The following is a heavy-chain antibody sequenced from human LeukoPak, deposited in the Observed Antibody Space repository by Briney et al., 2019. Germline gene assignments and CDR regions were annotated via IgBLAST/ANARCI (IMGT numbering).Heavy chain of an antibody. V-gene: IGHV3-23*01. CDR1: GFTFSSYA. J-gene: IGHJ3*01. Sequence: GSLRLSCAASGFTFSSYAMSWVRQAPGRGLEWVSAISGSGDDTYYADSMKGRFTVSRDNSKNTLYLHMNSLRAEDTAVYYCAKNSYSGTVSLWDFWGQGTMVTVSS. CDR3: AKNSYSGTVSLWDF. CDR2: ISGSGDDT. D-gene: IGHD1-26*01.